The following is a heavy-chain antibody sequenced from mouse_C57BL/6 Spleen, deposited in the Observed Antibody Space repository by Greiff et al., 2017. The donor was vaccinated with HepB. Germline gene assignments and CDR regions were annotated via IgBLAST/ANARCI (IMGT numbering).Heavy chain of an antibody. Sequence: QVQLQQPGAELVRPGSSVKLSCKASGYTFTSYWMHWVKQRPIQGLEWIGNIDPSDSETHYNQKFKDKATLTVDKSSSTAYMQLSSLTSEDSAVYYCARTKDPSTVVDPLDYWGQGTTLTVSS. CDR3: ARTKDPSTVVDPLDY. CDR1: GYTFTSYW. D-gene: IGHD1-1*01. J-gene: IGHJ2*01. CDR2: IDPSDSET. V-gene: IGHV1-52*01.